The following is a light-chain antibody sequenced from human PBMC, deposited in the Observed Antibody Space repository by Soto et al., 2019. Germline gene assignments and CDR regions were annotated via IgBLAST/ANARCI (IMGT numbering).Light chain of an antibody. CDR3: QQYHTYPYT. CDR1: QSIANW. CDR2: DVS. V-gene: IGKV1-5*01. Sequence: DIQMTQSPSTLSASAGDRVTISCRASQSIANWLAWYQQKPGKAPILLIYDVSNLESGIPSRFSGSGSGTEFTLTISSLKPDDYATYYCQQYHTYPYTFGQGTKLEI. J-gene: IGKJ2*01.